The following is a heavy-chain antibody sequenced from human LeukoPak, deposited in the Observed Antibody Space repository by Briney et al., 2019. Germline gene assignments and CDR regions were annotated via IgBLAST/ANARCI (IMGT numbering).Heavy chain of an antibody. J-gene: IGHJ4*02. CDR3: AREGYYYDSSGYYPRRYFDY. CDR2: IYYSGST. V-gene: IGHV4-59*01. Sequence: PSETLSLTCTVSGGSISSYYWSWIRQPPGKGLEWIGYIYYSGSTNYNPSLKSRVTISVDTSKNQFSLKLSSVTAADTAVYYCAREGYYYDSSGYYPRRYFDYWGQGTLVTVSS. D-gene: IGHD3-22*01. CDR1: GGSISSYY.